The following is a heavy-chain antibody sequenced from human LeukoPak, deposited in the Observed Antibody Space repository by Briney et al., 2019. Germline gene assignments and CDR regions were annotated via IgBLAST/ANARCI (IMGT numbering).Heavy chain of an antibody. Sequence: ASVKVSCKASGYTFTGYYIHWVRQAPGQGLEWMGWINLNSGDTKYAQKLQGRVTMTRDTSISTAYMELSGLRSDDTAVFYCVRERTMYHFDYWGQGTLVTVSS. CDR3: VRERTMYHFDY. V-gene: IGHV1-2*02. J-gene: IGHJ4*02. CDR1: GYTFTGYY. D-gene: IGHD3-10*02. CDR2: INLNSGDT.